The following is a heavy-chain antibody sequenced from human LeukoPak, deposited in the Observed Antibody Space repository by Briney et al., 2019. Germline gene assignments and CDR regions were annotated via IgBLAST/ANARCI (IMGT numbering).Heavy chain of an antibody. J-gene: IGHJ4*02. CDR2: ISTYNGNT. CDR1: GYTFSSYG. Sequence: ASVKVSCKASGYTFSSYGISWVRQAPGQGLEWMGWISTYNGNTNYAQKLQGRVTMTTDTSTTTAYMELRGLRSDDTAVYYCARARNSYYFDYWGQGTLVTVSS. V-gene: IGHV1-18*01. D-gene: IGHD4-23*01. CDR3: ARARNSYYFDY.